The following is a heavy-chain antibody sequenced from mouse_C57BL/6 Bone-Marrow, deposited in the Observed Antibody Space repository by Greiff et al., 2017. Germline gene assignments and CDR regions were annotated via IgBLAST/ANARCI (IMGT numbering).Heavy chain of an antibody. Sequence: EVKLVESGGGLVKPGGSLKLSCAASGFTFSSYAMSWVRQTPEKRLEWVATISDGGSYTYYPDNVKGRFTISRDNAKNNLYLQMSHLKSEDTAMYYCARVYGSSYDYWGQGTTLRV. CDR3: ARVYGSSYDY. CDR1: GFTFSSYA. D-gene: IGHD1-1*01. V-gene: IGHV5-4*03. CDR2: ISDGGSYT. J-gene: IGHJ2*01.